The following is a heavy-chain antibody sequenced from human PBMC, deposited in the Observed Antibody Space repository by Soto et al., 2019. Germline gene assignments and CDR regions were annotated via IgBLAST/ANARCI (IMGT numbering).Heavy chain of an antibody. Sequence: QLQLQESGPGLVKPSETLSLTCTVSGDSISSSSYYWGWIRQPPGKGLDWIGSIYYSGSAYYNPSLKRRVTMSVDTSKSQFSLKLSSVTAAYTAVYYCARHFLRPYYYYYMDVWGKGTTVTVSS. V-gene: IGHV4-39*01. CDR2: IYYSGSA. CDR3: ARHFLRPYYYYYMDV. D-gene: IGHD3-3*01. CDR1: GDSISSSSYY. J-gene: IGHJ6*03.